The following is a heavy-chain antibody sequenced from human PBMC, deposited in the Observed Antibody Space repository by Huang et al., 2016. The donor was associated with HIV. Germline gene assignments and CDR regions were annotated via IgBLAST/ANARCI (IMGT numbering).Heavy chain of an antibody. J-gene: IGHJ4*02. CDR1: VGSFSWYY. V-gene: IGHV4-34*01. CDR2: IKHIGKT. Sequence: QVQLRQWGAGLVKPSETLSLTCAVYVGSFSWYYWTWIRQSPGKGLEWIGEIKHIGKTNYQPSLKSRVTISKDTAKNQFSLQLTSVSAADTGVYFCAREKAADSAWYGVYYFDYWGEGALVTVTS. D-gene: IGHD6-19*01. CDR3: AREKAADSAWYGVYYFDY.